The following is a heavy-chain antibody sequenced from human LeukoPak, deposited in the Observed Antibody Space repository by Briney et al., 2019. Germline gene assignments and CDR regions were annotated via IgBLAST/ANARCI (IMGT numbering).Heavy chain of an antibody. D-gene: IGHD5-18*01. CDR2: ISWNSGFI. J-gene: IGHJ4*02. CDR1: GFIFDDYA. Sequence: GRSLRLSCAASGFIFDDYAMHWVRQAPGKGLEWVSGISWNSGFITYADSVKGRFTISRDNAKNSLYLQMNSLRPEDTALYYCARDLRGYTYGPIDYWGQRTLVTVSS. V-gene: IGHV3-9*01. CDR3: ARDLRGYTYGPIDY.